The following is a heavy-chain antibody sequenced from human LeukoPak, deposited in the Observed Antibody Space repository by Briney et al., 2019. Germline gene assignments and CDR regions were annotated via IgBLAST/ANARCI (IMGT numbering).Heavy chain of an antibody. CDR2: IYYSGST. D-gene: IGHD3-22*01. Sequence: SETLSLTCTVSGGYISSSSYYWGWIRQPPGKGLEWIGSIYYSGSTYYNPSLKSRVTISVDTSKNQFSLKLSSVTAADTAVYYCARQHGGWAMIVVGQGNYSDYWGQGTLVTVSS. CDR1: GGYISSSSYY. J-gene: IGHJ4*02. CDR3: ARQHGGWAMIVVGQGNYSDY. V-gene: IGHV4-39*01.